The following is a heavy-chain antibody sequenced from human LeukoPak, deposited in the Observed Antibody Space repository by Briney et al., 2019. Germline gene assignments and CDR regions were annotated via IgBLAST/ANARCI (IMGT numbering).Heavy chain of an antibody. CDR1: GYTFTSYY. J-gene: IGHJ1*01. V-gene: IGHV1-46*01. D-gene: IGHD3-22*01. CDR2: INPSGGST. CDR3: ARDPYDSSGYFDPSAEYFQH. Sequence: ASVKVSCKASGYTFTSYYMHWVRQAPGQGLEWMGIINPSGGSTGYAQKFQGRVTMTRDTSTSTVYMELSSLRSEDTAVYYCARDPYDSSGYFDPSAEYFQHWGQGTLVTVSS.